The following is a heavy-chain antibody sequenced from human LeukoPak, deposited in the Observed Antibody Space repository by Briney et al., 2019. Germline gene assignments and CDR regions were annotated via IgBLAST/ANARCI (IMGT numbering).Heavy chain of an antibody. D-gene: IGHD2-15*01. V-gene: IGHV3-21*01. CDR3: ARVAVVAANAFDY. Sequence: TGGSLRLSCAASGFTFSSYSMNWVRQAPGKGLEWVSSISSSSSYIYYADSVKGRFTISRDNAKNSLYLQMNSLRAEDTAVYYCARVAVVAANAFDYWGQGTLVTVSS. CDR1: GFTFSSYS. CDR2: ISSSSSYI. J-gene: IGHJ4*02.